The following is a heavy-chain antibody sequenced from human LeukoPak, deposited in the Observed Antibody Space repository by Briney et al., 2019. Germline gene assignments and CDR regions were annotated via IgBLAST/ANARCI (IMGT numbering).Heavy chain of an antibody. CDR2: IYHSGCT. J-gene: IGHJ5*02. V-gene: IGHV4-38-2*01. D-gene: IGHD2-15*01. CDR1: GYSISSGYY. Sequence: SETLSLTCAVSGYSISSGYYWGWIRQPPGKGLEWIGSIYHSGCTHYNPSLKSRVTISVDTSKNQFSLKLSSVTAADTAVYYCARVVVAAWSWFDPWGQGTLVTVSS. CDR3: ARVVVAAWSWFDP.